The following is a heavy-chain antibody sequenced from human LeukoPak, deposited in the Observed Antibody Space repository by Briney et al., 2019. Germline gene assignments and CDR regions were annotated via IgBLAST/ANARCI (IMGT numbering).Heavy chain of an antibody. J-gene: IGHJ6*03. CDR1: GGSFSGYY. V-gene: IGHV4-34*01. CDR2: INHSGST. Sequence: PSETLSLTCAVYGGSFSGYYWSWIRQPPGKGLEWIGEINHSGSTNYNPSLKSRVTISVDTSKNQFSLKLSSVTAADTAVYYCAREKAVVVPAAKDYYYYYMDVWGKGTTVTISS. D-gene: IGHD2-2*01. CDR3: AREKAVVVPAAKDYYYYYMDV.